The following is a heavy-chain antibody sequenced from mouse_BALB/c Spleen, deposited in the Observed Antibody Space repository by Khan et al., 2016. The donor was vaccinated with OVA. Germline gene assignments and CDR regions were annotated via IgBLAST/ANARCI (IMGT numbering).Heavy chain of an antibody. D-gene: IGHD2-4*01. CDR3: ARKDYYDYDPFAY. CDR1: GYSITSEYT. Sequence: EVQLQESGPGLVKPSQSLSLTCTVTGYSITSEYTWNWIRQFPGNKLEWMGFISYSGNTKYNPSLKSRISITRDTSKNQFFLQLNSVTSEDTATDYWARKDYYDYDPFAYWGQGTLVTVSA. J-gene: IGHJ3*01. V-gene: IGHV3-2*02. CDR2: ISYSGNT.